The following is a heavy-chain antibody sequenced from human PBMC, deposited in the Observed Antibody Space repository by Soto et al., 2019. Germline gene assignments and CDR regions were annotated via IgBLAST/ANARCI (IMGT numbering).Heavy chain of an antibody. CDR3: AHRSRGYAYYFDQ. V-gene: IGHV2-5*02. D-gene: IGHD5-12*01. CDR1: GFSLSTRGVG. J-gene: IGHJ4*02. CDR2: IFWDDDK. Sequence: QITLKESGPTLVKPTQTLTLTCSFSGFSLSTRGVGVGWIRQPPGKALEWLALIFWDDDKWYSPSLRSRLTTSEDTSRHQVVLTMTNMDPVDTATYYCAHRSRGYAYYFDQWGQGTLVTFSS.